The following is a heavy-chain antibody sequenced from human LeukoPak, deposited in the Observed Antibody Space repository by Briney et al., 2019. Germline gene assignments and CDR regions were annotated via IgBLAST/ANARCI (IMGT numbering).Heavy chain of an antibody. CDR3: AKGKDDSSGWYFFY. CDR2: ISGSGGST. J-gene: IGHJ4*02. D-gene: IGHD6-19*01. CDR1: GFTFSSYS. Sequence: GGSLRLSCAASGFTFSSYSMNWVRQAPGKGLEWVSAISGSGGSTYYADSVKGRFTISRDNSKNTLYLQMNSLRAEDTAVYYCAKGKDDSSGWYFFYWGQGTLVTVSS. V-gene: IGHV3-23*01.